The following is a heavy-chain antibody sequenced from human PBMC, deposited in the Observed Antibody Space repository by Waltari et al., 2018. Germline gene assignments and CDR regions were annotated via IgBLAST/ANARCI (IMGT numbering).Heavy chain of an antibody. D-gene: IGHD2-2*01. CDR1: GFTFSSYD. CDR3: AKGPAARTNWFDP. CDR2: IGSSGRNT. Sequence: EVQLLESGGGLVQPGGSLSLCCAASGFTFSSYDMIWVRQAPGKGRGVVSVIGSSGRNTYYADSVKGRFTISRDDSKNTLYLQMNSLRAEDTAVYYCAKGPAARTNWFDPWGQGTLVTVSS. J-gene: IGHJ5*02. V-gene: IGHV3-23*01.